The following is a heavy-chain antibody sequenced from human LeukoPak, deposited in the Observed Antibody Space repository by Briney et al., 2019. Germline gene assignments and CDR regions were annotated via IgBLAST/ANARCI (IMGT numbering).Heavy chain of an antibody. J-gene: IGHJ4*02. CDR3: ARITPGGNSGDY. CDR2: VYSSGST. D-gene: IGHD4-23*01. Sequence: SETLSLTCTVSGGSISSSSYYWGWIRQPPGKGLEWIGSVYSSGSTSYNPSLKSRVTISVDTSKNQFSLKLTSVTAADTAVYYCARITPGGNSGDYWGQGTLVTVSS. V-gene: IGHV4-39*01. CDR1: GGSISSSSYY.